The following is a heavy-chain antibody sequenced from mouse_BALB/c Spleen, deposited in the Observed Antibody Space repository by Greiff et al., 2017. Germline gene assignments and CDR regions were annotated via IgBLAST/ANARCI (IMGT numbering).Heavy chain of an antibody. CDR1: GFNIKDYY. D-gene: IGHD1-1*01. V-gene: IGHV1S81*02. J-gene: IGHJ3*01. Sequence: QVQLQQSGAELVRSGASVKLSCTASGFNIKDYYMYWVKQRPGQGLEWIGEINPSNGGTNFNEKFKSKATLTVDKSSSTAYMQLSSLTSEDSAVYYCTREGGSSPWFAYWGQGTLVTVSA. CDR2: INPSNGGT. CDR3: TREGGSSPWFAY.